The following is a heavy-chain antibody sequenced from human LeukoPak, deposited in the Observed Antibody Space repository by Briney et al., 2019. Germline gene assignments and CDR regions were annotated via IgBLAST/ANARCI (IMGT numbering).Heavy chain of an antibody. D-gene: IGHD2-21*01. J-gene: IGHJ4*02. CDR3: AKSHITRYPLQYYFDL. Sequence: PGGSLRLSCAASGFTFSSYSMNWVRQAPGKGLEWISYISSSSNTIYYADSVKGRFTISRDSAKNSLYLQMNGLRAEDTAVYYCAKSHITRYPLQYYFDLWGQGAQVIVSS. V-gene: IGHV3-48*01. CDR2: ISSSSNTI. CDR1: GFTFSSYS.